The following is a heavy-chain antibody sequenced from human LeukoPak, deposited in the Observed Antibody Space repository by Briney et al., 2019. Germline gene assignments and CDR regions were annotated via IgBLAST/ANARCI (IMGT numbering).Heavy chain of an antibody. V-gene: IGHV3-30*04. D-gene: IGHD6-19*01. Sequence: GGSLRLSCAASGFTFSSYAMHWVRQAPGKGLEWVAVISYDGSNKYHADSVKGRFTISRDNSKNTLYLQMNSLRAEDTAVYYCARDEGSGWIGYWGQGTLVTVSS. J-gene: IGHJ4*02. CDR1: GFTFSSYA. CDR2: ISYDGSNK. CDR3: ARDEGSGWIGY.